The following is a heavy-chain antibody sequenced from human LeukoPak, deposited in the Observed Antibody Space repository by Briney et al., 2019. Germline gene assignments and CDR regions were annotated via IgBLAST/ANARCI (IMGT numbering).Heavy chain of an antibody. CDR2: INHSGST. V-gene: IGHV4-34*01. D-gene: IGHD2-2*02. CDR3: ARGYCSSTSCYTTGYYYYGMDV. Sequence: SETLSLTCAVYGGSFSGYYWSWIRQPPEKGLEWIGEINHSGSTNYNPSLKSRVTISVDTSKNQFSLKLSSVTAADTAVYYCARGYCSSTSCYTTGYYYYGMDVWGQGTTVTVSS. CDR1: GGSFSGYY. J-gene: IGHJ6*02.